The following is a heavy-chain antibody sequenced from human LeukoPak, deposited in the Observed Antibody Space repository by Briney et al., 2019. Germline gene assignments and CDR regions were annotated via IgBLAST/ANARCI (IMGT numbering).Heavy chain of an antibody. D-gene: IGHD6-6*01. CDR3: ARCLGSSEFDY. J-gene: IGHJ4*02. V-gene: IGHV4-61*01. CDR1: GGSISSSSYY. CDR2: IYYSGST. Sequence: PSETLSLTCTVSGGSISSSSYYWSWIRQPPGKGLEWIGYIYYSGSTNYNPSLKSRVTISVDTSKNQFSLKLSSVTAADTAVYYCARCLGSSEFDYWGQGTLVTVSS.